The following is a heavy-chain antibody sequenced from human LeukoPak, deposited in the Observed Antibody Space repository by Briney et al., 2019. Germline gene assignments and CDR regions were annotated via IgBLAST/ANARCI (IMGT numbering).Heavy chain of an antibody. V-gene: IGHV3-30*04. CDR3: ARDTPAGGYNWFDP. D-gene: IGHD2-2*01. J-gene: IGHJ5*02. CDR2: ISYDGSNK. CDR1: GFTFSSYA. Sequence: GGSLRLSCAASGFTFSSYAMHWVRQAPGKGLEWVAVISYDGSNKYYADSVKGRFTISRDNAKNSLYLQMNSLRAEDTAVYYCARDTPAGGYNWFDPWGQGTLVTVSS.